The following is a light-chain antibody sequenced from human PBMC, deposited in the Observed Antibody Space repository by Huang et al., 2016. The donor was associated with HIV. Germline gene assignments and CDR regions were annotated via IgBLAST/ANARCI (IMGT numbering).Light chain of an antibody. CDR2: GAA. V-gene: IGKV3-20*01. Sequence: EIVLTQSPGTLSLSPGERVTLSCRASQSVSSSYLAWYQQKPGQAPRLLIYGAASRATGIPDRFIGRGSGTDFTLTISRLEPEDFALYYCQQYGSSSWTFGQGTKVEIK. CDR3: QQYGSSSWT. CDR1: QSVSSSY. J-gene: IGKJ1*01.